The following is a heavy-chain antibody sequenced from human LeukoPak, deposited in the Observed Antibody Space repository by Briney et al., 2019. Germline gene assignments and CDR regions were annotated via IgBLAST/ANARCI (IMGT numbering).Heavy chain of an antibody. CDR3: ARDLGYSGYDWGIGY. J-gene: IGHJ4*02. Sequence: GGSLRLSCAASGFTFSSYTMNWVRQAPGKGLEWVSSISSSSDYIHYADSVKGRFTISKDNAKNSLYRQMNSLRAEATAVYYCARDLGYSGYDWGIGYWGQGALVTVSS. CDR2: ISSSSDYI. V-gene: IGHV3-21*01. CDR1: GFTFSSYT. D-gene: IGHD5-12*01.